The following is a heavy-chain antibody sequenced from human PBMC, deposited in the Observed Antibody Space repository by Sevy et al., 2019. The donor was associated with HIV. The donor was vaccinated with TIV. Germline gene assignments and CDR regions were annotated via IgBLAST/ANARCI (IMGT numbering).Heavy chain of an antibody. V-gene: IGHV3-21*01. Sequence: GGSLRLSCAASGFTFSNYNMNWVRQAPGKGLEWVSSITGSSNYIYYADSLKGRFTASRDNAKNSLYLQMNSLRAEDTAVYYCARDFPVGTTSTFDYWGQGTTVTVSS. CDR1: GFTFSNYN. CDR3: ARDFPVGTTSTFDY. J-gene: IGHJ4*02. D-gene: IGHD1-26*01. CDR2: ITGSSNYI.